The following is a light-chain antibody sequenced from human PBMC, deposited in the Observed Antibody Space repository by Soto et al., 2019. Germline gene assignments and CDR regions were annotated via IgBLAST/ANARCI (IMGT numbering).Light chain of an antibody. V-gene: IGLV4-69*01. CDR2: LNSDGSH. CDR3: QTWNTSTHVV. Sequence: QPVLTQSPSASASLGASVKLTCTLSSGHSSYAIAWHQQQPEKGPRYLMKLNSDGSHNKGDGIPDRFSGSSSGAERYLTISSLQSEDEADYYCQTWNTSTHVVFGGGTQRTVL. J-gene: IGLJ2*01. CDR1: SGHSSYA.